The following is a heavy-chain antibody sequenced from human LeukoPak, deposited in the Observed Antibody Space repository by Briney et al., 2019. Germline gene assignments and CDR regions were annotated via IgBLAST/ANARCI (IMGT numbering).Heavy chain of an antibody. CDR2: MNPNSGNT. D-gene: IGHD5-18*01. Sequence: ASVKVSRKASGYTFTSYDFNWVRQATGQGLEWMGWMNPNSGNTGYAQKFQGRVTMTRNTSISTAYMELSALGSEDTAVYYCARSHRYSSGNWYFDLWGRGTLVTVSS. V-gene: IGHV1-8*01. J-gene: IGHJ2*01. CDR3: ARSHRYSSGNWYFDL. CDR1: GYTFTSYD.